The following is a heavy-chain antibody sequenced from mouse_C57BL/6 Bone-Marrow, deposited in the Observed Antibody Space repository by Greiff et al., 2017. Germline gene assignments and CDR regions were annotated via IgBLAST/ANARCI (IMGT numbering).Heavy chain of an antibody. CDR3: ARGAYYSHYFDY. J-gene: IGHJ2*01. Sequence: QVQLQQSGAELARPGASVKLSCKASGYTFTSYGISWVKQRSGQGLEWIGEIYPRSGNTYYNEKFKGKATLTADKSSSTAYMELRSLTSEDSAGYFCARGAYYSHYFDYWGQGTTLTVSS. CDR1: GYTFTSYG. CDR2: IYPRSGNT. V-gene: IGHV1-81*01. D-gene: IGHD2-12*01.